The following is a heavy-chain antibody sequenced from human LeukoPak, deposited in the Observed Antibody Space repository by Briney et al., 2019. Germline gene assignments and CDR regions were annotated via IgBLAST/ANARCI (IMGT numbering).Heavy chain of an antibody. CDR3: ARGGSYWDS. CDR1: GGSIRITSYY. D-gene: IGHD3-10*01. CDR2: IYFSGRT. J-gene: IGHJ4*02. V-gene: IGHV4-39*07. Sequence: PSETLSLTCTVSGGSIRITSYYWGWIRQSPGREPEWIGSIYFSGRTHYNPSLESRVTISVDTSNNQFSLRLNSVTAADTAVYYCARGGSYWDSWGPGTLVTVSS.